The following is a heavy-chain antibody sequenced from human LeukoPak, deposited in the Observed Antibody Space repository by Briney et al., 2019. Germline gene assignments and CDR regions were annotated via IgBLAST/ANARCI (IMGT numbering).Heavy chain of an antibody. J-gene: IGHJ3*02. CDR2: INPNSGGT. CDR1: GYTFTGYY. Sequence: ASVKVSCKASGYTFTGYYMHWVRQAPGQGLEWMGRINPNSGGTNYAQKFQGRVTMTRDTSISTAYMELSRLRSEDTAVYYCARVDEMATISDAFDIWGQGTMVTVSS. D-gene: IGHD5-24*01. V-gene: IGHV1-2*06. CDR3: ARVDEMATISDAFDI.